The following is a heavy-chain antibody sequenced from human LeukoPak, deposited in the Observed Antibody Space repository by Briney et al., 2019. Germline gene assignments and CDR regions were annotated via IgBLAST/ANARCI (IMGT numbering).Heavy chain of an antibody. CDR3: ARGVATINFDY. CDR2: IYYSGST. D-gene: IGHD5-24*01. J-gene: IGHJ4*02. V-gene: IGHV4-39*07. CDR1: GGSISSSSYY. Sequence: SETLSLTCTVSGGSISSSSYYWGWIRQPPGKGLEWIGSIYYSGSTYYNPSLKSRVTISVDTSKNQFSLNLSSVTAADTAVYYCARGVATINFDYWGQGTLVTVSS.